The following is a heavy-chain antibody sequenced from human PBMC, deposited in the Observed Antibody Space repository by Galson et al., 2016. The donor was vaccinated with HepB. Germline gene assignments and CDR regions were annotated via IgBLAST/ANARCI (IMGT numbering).Heavy chain of an antibody. J-gene: IGHJ6*02. V-gene: IGHV1-18*01. CDR1: GYTFTTYG. CDR3: ARDPRKIRYQLLEIYYYYYAMDV. CDR2: ISAYNGNT. Sequence: SCKASGYTFTTYGISWVRQAPGQGLEWMGWISAYNGNTNYAQKLQGRVTMTTDTSTSTAYMELRSLRSDDTAVNYCARDPRKIRYQLLEIYYYYYAMDVWGQGTTVTVSS. D-gene: IGHD2-2*01.